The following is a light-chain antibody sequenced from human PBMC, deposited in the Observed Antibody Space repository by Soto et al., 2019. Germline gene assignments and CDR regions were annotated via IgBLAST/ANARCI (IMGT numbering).Light chain of an antibody. CDR3: QQHGRSPQT. CDR1: QSVSDY. CDR2: DAS. J-gene: IGKJ1*01. Sequence: VLSQSPASLSLSPGGRASLASRADQSVSDYLAWYQQKPGQPPRLLFFDASSRASGVPHRFSAGGSGTDFTLIISSLQPEAFAVYYCQQHGRSPQTFGQGTKV. V-gene: IGKV3-20*01.